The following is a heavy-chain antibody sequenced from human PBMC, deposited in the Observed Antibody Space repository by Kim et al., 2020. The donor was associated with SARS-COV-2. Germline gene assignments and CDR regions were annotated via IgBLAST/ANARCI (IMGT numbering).Heavy chain of an antibody. Sequence: ASVKVSCKASGYTFTSYAMHWVRQAPGQRLEWMGWINAGNGNTKYSQKFQGRVTITRDTSASTAYMELSSLRSEDTAVYYCARAPSGGYNFAKLGYYGMDVWGQGTTVTVSS. CDR1: GYTFTSYA. J-gene: IGHJ6*02. D-gene: IGHD5-12*01. V-gene: IGHV1-3*01. CDR2: INAGNGNT. CDR3: ARAPSGGYNFAKLGYYGMDV.